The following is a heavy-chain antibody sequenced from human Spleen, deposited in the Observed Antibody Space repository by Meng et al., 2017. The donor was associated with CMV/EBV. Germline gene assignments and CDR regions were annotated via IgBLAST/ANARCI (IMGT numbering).Heavy chain of an antibody. V-gene: IGHV3-23*01. CDR3: AKDRSKYDNYYGMDV. CDR2: ISGSGGRT. CDR1: GFTFSSYA. J-gene: IGHJ6*02. Sequence: GGSLRLSCAASGFTFSSYAMSWVRQAPGKGLEWVSGISGSGGRTNYADSVKGRFTISRDNSKNTLYLQMNSLRAEDTAVYYCAKDRSKYDNYYGMDVWGQGTTVTVSS. D-gene: IGHD4-11*01.